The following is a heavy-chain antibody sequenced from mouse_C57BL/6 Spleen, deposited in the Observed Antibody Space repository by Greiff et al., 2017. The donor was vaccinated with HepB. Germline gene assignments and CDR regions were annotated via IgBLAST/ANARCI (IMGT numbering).Heavy chain of an antibody. CDR2: IYPGDGDT. V-gene: IGHV1-82*01. CDR1: GYAFSSSW. J-gene: IGHJ2*01. CDR3: ARSYDYDRECFDY. Sequence: VQLQQSGPELVKPGASVKISCKASGYAFSSSWMNWVKQRPGKGLEWIGRIYPGDGDTNYNGKFKGKATLTADKSSSTAYMQLSSLTSEDSAVYFCARSYDYDRECFDYWGQGTTLTVSS. D-gene: IGHD2-4*01.